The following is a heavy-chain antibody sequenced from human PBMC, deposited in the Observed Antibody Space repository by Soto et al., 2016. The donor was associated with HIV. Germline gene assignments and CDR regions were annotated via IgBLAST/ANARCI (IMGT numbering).Heavy chain of an antibody. CDR3: ARDDGRGHGYFDY. V-gene: IGHV4-61*02. J-gene: IGHJ4*02. D-gene: IGHD3-10*01. CDR2: SIPVGXP. Sequence: QVQLQESGPGLVKPSQTLSLTCTVSGGSISSGSYYWTWIRQPAGKDWSGLGVSIPVGXPTTTPPQESSHHITRHVQEPVLLKLSSVTAADTAVYYCARDDGRGHGYFDYVGQGTLVTVSS. CDR1: GGSISSGSYY.